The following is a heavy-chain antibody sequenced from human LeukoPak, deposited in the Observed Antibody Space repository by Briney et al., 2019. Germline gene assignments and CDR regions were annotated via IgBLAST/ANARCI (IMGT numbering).Heavy chain of an antibody. V-gene: IGHV1-2*02. CDR2: INPNSGGT. D-gene: IGHD2-21*02. Sequence: GASVKVSCKASGYTFTGYYMHWVRQAPGQGLEWMGWINPNSGGTNYAQKFQGRVTMTRDTSISTAYMELSRLRSDDTAVYYCARGPRVTAIQYYYYYMDVWGRGTTVTISS. CDR3: ARGPRVTAIQYYYYYMDV. J-gene: IGHJ6*03. CDR1: GYTFTGYY.